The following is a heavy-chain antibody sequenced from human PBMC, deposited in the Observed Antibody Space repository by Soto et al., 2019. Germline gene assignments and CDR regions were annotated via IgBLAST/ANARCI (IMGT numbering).Heavy chain of an antibody. D-gene: IGHD1-20*01. J-gene: IGHJ5*02. Sequence: SETLSLTCTVSGASISSSTWWSWVRQPPGRGLEWIGEVYHSGSTKCNPSLKSRVTMSVDKSKNQLTLNLSSVTAADTAVYFCASSNNYNWFDPWGQGTLVTVS. CDR1: GASISSSTW. CDR3: ASSNNYNWFDP. V-gene: IGHV4-4*02. CDR2: VYHSGST.